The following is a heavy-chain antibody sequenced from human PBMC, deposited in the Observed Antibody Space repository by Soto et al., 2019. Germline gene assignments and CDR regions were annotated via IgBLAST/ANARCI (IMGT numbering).Heavy chain of an antibody. CDR1: GFTFSDYG. J-gene: IGHJ4*02. D-gene: IGHD3-22*01. CDR2: ISYDGSNK. CDR3: AKDTYYHDSSGYYVFDH. V-gene: IGHV3-30*18. Sequence: QPGGSLRLSCADSGFTFSDYGMHWVRQAPGKGLEWVAVISYDGSNKHYEDSVTGRFTISRDNSQNTLYLQMNSLRPEDTAVYYCAKDTYYHDSSGYYVFDHWGQGTLVTVSS.